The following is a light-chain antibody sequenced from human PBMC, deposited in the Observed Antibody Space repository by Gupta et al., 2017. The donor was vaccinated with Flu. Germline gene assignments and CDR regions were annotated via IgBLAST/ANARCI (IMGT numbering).Light chain of an antibody. CDR2: HAS. CDR3: QQYAGSPPGT. J-gene: IGKJ1*01. V-gene: IGKV3-20*01. CDR1: QSVSSNY. Sequence: ENVLTQSPGTLSLSPGERATLSCRASQSVSSNYVAWYQHKPGQAPRLLVYHASTRATGIPDRFSGSGSGTDFTLSISRLEPEDFAVYYCQQYAGSPPGTFGQGTKVEIK.